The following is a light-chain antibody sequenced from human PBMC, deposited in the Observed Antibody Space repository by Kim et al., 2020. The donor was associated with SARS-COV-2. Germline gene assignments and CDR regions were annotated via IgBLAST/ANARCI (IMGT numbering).Light chain of an antibody. J-gene: IGKJ5*01. CDR1: QSVSLNY. CDR3: QQSGPSSIT. CDR2: GES. V-gene: IGKV3-20*01. Sequence: SPGERATLSCKTTQSVSLNYLAWYQQKPGQAPRLLISGESNRATGIPDRFSASGSGTDFTLIISRLEPEDFAVYYCQQSGPSSITFGQGTRLEIK.